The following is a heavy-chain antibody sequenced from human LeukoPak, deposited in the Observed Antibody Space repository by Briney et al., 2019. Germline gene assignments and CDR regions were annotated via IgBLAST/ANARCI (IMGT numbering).Heavy chain of an antibody. CDR3: ARIGRDYGDYFDY. V-gene: IGHV3-7*03. D-gene: IGHD4-17*01. Sequence: PGGSLRLSCAASGFTFNTFWMTWLRQAPGKGPEWVANIKHDGSETDYLDSVKGRFTISRDNAKNSLYLQMNNLRAEDTAVYYCARIGRDYGDYFDYWGQGTLVTVSS. CDR2: IKHDGSET. CDR1: GFTFNTFW. J-gene: IGHJ4*02.